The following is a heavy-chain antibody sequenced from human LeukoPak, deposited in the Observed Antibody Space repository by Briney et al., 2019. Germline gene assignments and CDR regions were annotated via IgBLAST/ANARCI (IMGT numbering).Heavy chain of an antibody. J-gene: IGHJ4*02. CDR1: GFTFSSYG. CDR2: IWYDGSNK. CDR3: AKAVPGARPYGNDY. V-gene: IGHV3-33*06. D-gene: IGHD3-10*01. Sequence: GGSLRLSCAASGFTFSSYGMHWVRQAPGKGLEWVAVIWYDGSNKYYADSVKGRFTISRDNSKNTLYLQMNSLRAEDTAVYYCAKAVPGARPYGNDYWGQGTLVTVSS.